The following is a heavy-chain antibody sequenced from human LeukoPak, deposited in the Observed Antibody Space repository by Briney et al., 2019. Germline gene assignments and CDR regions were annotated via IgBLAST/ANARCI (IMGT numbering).Heavy chain of an antibody. V-gene: IGHV4-59*01. J-gene: IGHJ2*01. CDR3: ARSGYSYGYYYFDL. CDR1: GGSISTYY. Sequence: SETLSLTCTVSGGSISTYYWSWIQQPPGKGLEWIGYIYYSGSTNYNPSLKSRVTVSVDTSKNQFSLKLTSVTAADTAVYYCARSGYSYGYYYFDLWGRGTLVTVSS. D-gene: IGHD5-18*01. CDR2: IYYSGST.